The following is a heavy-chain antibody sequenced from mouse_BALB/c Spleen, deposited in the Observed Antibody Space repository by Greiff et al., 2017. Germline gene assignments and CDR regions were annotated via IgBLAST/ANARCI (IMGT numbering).Heavy chain of an antibody. Sequence: EVQGVESGGGLVQPGGSRKLSCAASGFTFSDYGMAWVRQAPGKGPEWVAFISNLAYSIYYADTVTGRFTISRENAKNTLYLEMSSLRSEDTAMYYCAREYGSSYYAMDYWGQGTSVTVSS. CDR2: ISNLAYSI. J-gene: IGHJ4*01. CDR1: GFTFSDYG. D-gene: IGHD1-1*01. V-gene: IGHV5-15*02. CDR3: AREYGSSYYAMDY.